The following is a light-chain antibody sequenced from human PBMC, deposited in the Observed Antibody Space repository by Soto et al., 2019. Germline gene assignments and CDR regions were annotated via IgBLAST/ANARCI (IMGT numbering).Light chain of an antibody. J-gene: IGLJ2*01. Sequence: QPVLTQPRSVSGSPGQSVTISCTGTSSDVGGYNYVSWYQQHPGKAPKLMIYDVSKRPSGVPDRFSGSKSGNTASLTISGLQAEDEADYYCCSYAGSYTFVVFGGGTKLPS. V-gene: IGLV2-11*01. CDR2: DVS. CDR1: SSDVGGYNY. CDR3: CSYAGSYTFVV.